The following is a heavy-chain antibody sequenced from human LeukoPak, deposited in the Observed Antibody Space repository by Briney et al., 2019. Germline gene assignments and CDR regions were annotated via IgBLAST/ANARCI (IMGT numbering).Heavy chain of an antibody. CDR1: GGSISSYY. CDR2: IHYRGST. CDR3: ARSVLGYSYGLHIDY. Sequence: PETLSLTCTVSGGSISSYYWSWIRQSPGEGLEWIGYIHYRGSTNYNPSLKSRVTISVDTSKNQFSLKLSSLTAADMAVYYCARSVLGYSYGLHIDYWGQGTLVTVSS. D-gene: IGHD5-18*01. J-gene: IGHJ4*02. V-gene: IGHV4-59*01.